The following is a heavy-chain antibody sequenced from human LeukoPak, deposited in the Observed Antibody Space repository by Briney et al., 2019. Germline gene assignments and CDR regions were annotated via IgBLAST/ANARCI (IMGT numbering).Heavy chain of an antibody. D-gene: IGHD6-13*01. Sequence: GESLKISCKGSGYSFTTHWIGWVRQMPGKGVEWMGIIYPGDSDTRYSPSFQGQVTISVDKSISTAYLQWSSLKASDTAMYYCACTGYSSSWYVNWGQGTLVTVSS. CDR1: GYSFTTHW. J-gene: IGHJ4*02. CDR2: IYPGDSDT. CDR3: ACTGYSSSWYVN. V-gene: IGHV5-51*01.